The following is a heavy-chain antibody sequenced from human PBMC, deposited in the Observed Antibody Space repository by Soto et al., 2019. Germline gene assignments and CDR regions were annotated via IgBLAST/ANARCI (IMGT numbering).Heavy chain of an antibody. Sequence: ASVKDSFTDACYTFTSNGISWVRQAPGQGLEWMGWISAYNGNTNYAQKLQGRVTMTTDTSTSTAYMELRSLRSDDTAVYYCARGTGTNSDYWGQGTLVTVSS. J-gene: IGHJ4*02. V-gene: IGHV1-18*01. CDR1: CYTFTSNG. CDR3: ARGTGTNSDY. CDR2: ISAYNGNT. D-gene: IGHD1-7*01.